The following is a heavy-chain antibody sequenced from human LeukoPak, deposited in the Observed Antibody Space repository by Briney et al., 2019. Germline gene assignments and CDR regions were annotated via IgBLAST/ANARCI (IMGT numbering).Heavy chain of an antibody. Sequence: PGGSLRLSCAASGFTFSSYAMSWVRQAPGKGLEWVSAISGSGGSTYYADSVKGRFTISRDNAKNSLYLQMNSLRAEDTAVYYCARRADYGDYNWGQGTLVTVSS. CDR2: ISGSGGST. D-gene: IGHD4-17*01. CDR1: GFTFSSYA. CDR3: ARRADYGDYN. J-gene: IGHJ4*02. V-gene: IGHV3-23*01.